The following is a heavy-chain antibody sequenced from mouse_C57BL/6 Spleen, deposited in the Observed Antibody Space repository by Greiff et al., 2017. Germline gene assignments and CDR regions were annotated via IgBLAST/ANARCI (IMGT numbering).Heavy chain of an antibody. CDR2: ISYDGSN. D-gene: IGHD4-1*01. V-gene: IGHV3-6*01. J-gene: IGHJ4*01. CDR1: GYSITSGYY. CDR3: ARDLPGDAMDY. Sequence: VQLQQSGPGLVKPSQSLSLTCSVTGYSITSGYYWNWIRQFPGNKLEWMGYISYDGSNNYNPSLKNRISITRDTSKNQFFLKLNSVTTEDTATYYCARDLPGDAMDYWGQGTSVTVSA.